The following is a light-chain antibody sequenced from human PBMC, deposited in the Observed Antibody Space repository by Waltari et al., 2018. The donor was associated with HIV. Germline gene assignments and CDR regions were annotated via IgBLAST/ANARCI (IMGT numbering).Light chain of an antibody. CDR1: QSISSW. J-gene: IGKJ1*01. V-gene: IGKV1-5*03. Sequence: PSTLSASVGDRVTITCRASQSISSWLAWYQQKPGKAPKLLIYKASNLESGVPSRFSGSGSGTEFTLTISSLQPDDFATYYCQQYNSYSTFGQGTKVEIK. CDR2: KAS. CDR3: QQYNSYST.